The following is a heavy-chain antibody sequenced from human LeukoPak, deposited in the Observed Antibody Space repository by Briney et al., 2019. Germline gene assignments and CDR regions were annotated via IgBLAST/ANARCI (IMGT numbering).Heavy chain of an antibody. CDR1: GGSISSGGYY. V-gene: IGHV4-30-2*01. CDR3: ARAKNYYDSSGYYGY. J-gene: IGHJ4*02. Sequence: SETLSLTCTVSGGSISSGGYYWSWIRQPPGKGLEWIGYIYHSGSTYYNPSLKSRVTISVDRSKNQFSLKLSSVTAADTAVYYCARAKNYYDSSGYYGYWGQGTLVTVSS. CDR2: IYHSGST. D-gene: IGHD3-22*01.